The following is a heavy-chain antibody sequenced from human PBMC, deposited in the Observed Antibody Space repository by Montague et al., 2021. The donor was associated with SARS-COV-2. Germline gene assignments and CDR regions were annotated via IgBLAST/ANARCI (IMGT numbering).Heavy chain of an antibody. D-gene: IGHD1-1*01. CDR1: GFIVGANY. V-gene: IGHV3-53*01. J-gene: IGHJ6*02. Sequence: SLRLSCAASGFIVGANYMTWVRQAPGKGLEWVSVMYSSGTIYYADSVRGRFTISRDNSKNTLYLQMNSLRADDTAVYYCAGKVLVGTGNYGMDVWGQGTTVTVSS. CDR3: AGKVLVGTGNYGMDV. CDR2: MYSSGTI.